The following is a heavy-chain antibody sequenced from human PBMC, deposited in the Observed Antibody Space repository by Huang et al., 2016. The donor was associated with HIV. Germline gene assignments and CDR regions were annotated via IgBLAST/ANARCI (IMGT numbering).Heavy chain of an antibody. CDR1: GGSFSAQI. D-gene: IGHD3-16*01. CDR3: AMSLRYQYDSRSYWGRYFDY. CDR2: IIPLFRAP. J-gene: IGHJ4*02. V-gene: IGHV1-69*01. Sequence: QVQLEQSGPAVRKPGSSVKVSCQASGGSFSAQIIRWVRQAPGQRFEWMGCIIPLFRAPAYAQELKGRVTMTADESTATIYMELNSLTSEDTAVYYCAMSLRYQYDSRSYWGRYFDYWGQGTLVTVSS.